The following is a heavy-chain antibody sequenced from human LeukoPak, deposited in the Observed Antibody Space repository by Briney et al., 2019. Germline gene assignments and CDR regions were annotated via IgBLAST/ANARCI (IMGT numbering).Heavy chain of an antibody. J-gene: IGHJ3*02. D-gene: IGHD3-22*01. V-gene: IGHV4-39*07. CDR1: GGSISSGGYY. Sequence: SETLSLTCTVSGGSISSGGYYWSWIRQHPGKGLEWIGEINHSGSTNYNPSLKSRVTISVDTSKNQFSLKLSSVTAADTAVYYCARGLVDDSSGYYALGAFDIWGQGTMVTVSS. CDR3: ARGLVDDSSGYYALGAFDI. CDR2: INHSGST.